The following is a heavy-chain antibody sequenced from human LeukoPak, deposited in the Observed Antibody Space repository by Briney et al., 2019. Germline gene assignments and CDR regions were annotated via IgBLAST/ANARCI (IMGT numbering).Heavy chain of an antibody. CDR1: GFTFSSYA. D-gene: IGHD3-3*01. J-gene: IGHJ6*02. CDR2: ISSNGGST. V-gene: IGHV3-64*01. CDR3: ARSSSYYDFSSGMDV. Sequence: GGSLRLSCAASGFTFSSYAMHWVRQAPGKGLEYVSAISSNGGSTYYANSVKGRFTISRDNSKNTLYLQIGSLRAEDMAVYYCARSSSYYDFSSGMDVWGQGTTVTVSS.